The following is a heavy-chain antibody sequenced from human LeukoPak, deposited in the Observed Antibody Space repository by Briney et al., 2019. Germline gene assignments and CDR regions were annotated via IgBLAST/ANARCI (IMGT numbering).Heavy chain of an antibody. D-gene: IGHD2-2*01. Sequence: GGSLRLSCAASGFTFSSYGMHWVRQAPGKGLEWVAVISYDGSNKYYADSVKGRFTISRDNSKNTLHLQMNSLRAEDTAVYYCAKSGYCSSTSCYRAFDIWGQGAMVTVSS. CDR1: GFTFSSYG. CDR3: AKSGYCSSTSCYRAFDI. J-gene: IGHJ3*02. V-gene: IGHV3-30*18. CDR2: ISYDGSNK.